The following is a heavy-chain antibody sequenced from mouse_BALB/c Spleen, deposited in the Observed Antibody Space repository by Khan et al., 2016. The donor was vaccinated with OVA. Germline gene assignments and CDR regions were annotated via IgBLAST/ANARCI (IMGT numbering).Heavy chain of an antibody. V-gene: IGHV5-9-3*01. CDR1: AFTFSSYA. D-gene: IGHD2-2*01. J-gene: IGHJ4*01. Sequence: EVELVESGGGLVKPGGSLKLSCSASAFTFSSYAMSWVRQTPEKRLELVATISSGGHYTFYPDSVKGRFTISRDNARNTLYLQMSSLRSEDTAMYYCARSLVDYYAMDYWGQGTSVTVSS. CDR3: ARSLVDYYAMDY. CDR2: ISSGGHYT.